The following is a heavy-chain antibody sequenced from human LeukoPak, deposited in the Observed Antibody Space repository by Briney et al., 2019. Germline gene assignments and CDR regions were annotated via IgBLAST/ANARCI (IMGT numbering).Heavy chain of an antibody. V-gene: IGHV4-39*01. D-gene: IGHD3-22*01. CDR1: GGSISSSSYY. CDR2: IYYSGST. J-gene: IGHJ4*02. CDR3: ARRGTYYYDSSGYFDY. Sequence: PSETLSLTCTVSGGSISSSSYYWGWLRQPPGEGLEWIGSIYYSGSTYYNPSLKSRVTISVDTSKNQFSLKLSSVTAADTAVYYCARRGTYYYDSSGYFDYWGQGTLVTVSS.